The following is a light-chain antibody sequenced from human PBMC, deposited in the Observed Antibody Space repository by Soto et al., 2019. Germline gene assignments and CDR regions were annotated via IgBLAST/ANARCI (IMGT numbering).Light chain of an antibody. V-gene: IGLV1-44*01. CDR3: AAWDDSLNGAWV. CDR2: SNS. J-gene: IGLJ3*02. Sequence: QSVLTQPPSASGTPGQRVTISCSGSSSNIGSNTVNWYRQLPGAAPKLLIYSNSRRPSGVPDRFSGSKSGTSASLAISGLQSEDEADYYCAAWDDSLNGAWVFGGGTKVTVL. CDR1: SSNIGSNT.